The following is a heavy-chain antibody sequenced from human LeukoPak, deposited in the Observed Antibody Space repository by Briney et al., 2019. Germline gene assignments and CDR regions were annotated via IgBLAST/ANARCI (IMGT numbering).Heavy chain of an antibody. V-gene: IGHV4-61*01. D-gene: IGHD6-13*01. CDR3: ARDLRTLYSRENLSWFDP. J-gene: IGHJ5*02. CDR2: IYYTGST. Sequence: SQTLSLTCTVSGGSVSSASYYWSWIRQPPGKGLEWIGSIYYTGSTNYNPSLKSRVTISLDTSKNQFSLKLSSVTAADTAVYYCARDLRTLYSRENLSWFDPWGQGTLVTVSS. CDR1: GGSVSSASYY.